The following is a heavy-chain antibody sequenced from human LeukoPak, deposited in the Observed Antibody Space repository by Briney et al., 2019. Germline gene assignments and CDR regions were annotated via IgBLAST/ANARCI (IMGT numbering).Heavy chain of an antibody. CDR1: GYTFTGYY. V-gene: IGHV1-2*02. J-gene: IGHJ4*02. CDR3: ARGPYRYYYDSSGYYPTGV. CDR2: INPNSGGT. D-gene: IGHD3-22*01. Sequence: ASVKVSCKASGYTFTGYYMHWVRQAPGQGLEWMGWINPNSGGTNYAQKFQGRVTMTRDTSISTAYMELSRLRSDDTAVYYCARGPYRYYYDSSGYYPTGVWGQGTLVTVSS.